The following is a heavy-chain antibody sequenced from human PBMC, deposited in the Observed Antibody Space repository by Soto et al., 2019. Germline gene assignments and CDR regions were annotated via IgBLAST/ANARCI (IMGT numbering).Heavy chain of an antibody. J-gene: IGHJ4*02. CDR1: GFTFSSYG. CDR3: AAGRDCFS. CDR2: ISYDGSNK. D-gene: IGHD2-21*02. Sequence: QVQLVESGGGMVQPGRSLRLSCAASGFTFSSYGMHWVRQAPGKGLEWVAVISYDGSNKYYADSVKGRFTISRDNSKNTLYLQMNSLRAEDTAVYYCAAGRDCFSWGQGTLVTVSS. V-gene: IGHV3-30*03.